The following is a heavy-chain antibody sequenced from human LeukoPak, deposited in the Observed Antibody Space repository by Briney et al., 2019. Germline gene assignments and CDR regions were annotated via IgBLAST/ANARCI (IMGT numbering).Heavy chain of an antibody. CDR1: GGSITNTNY. CDR3: ARDGGPYRPLDY. CDR2: VNLQGST. J-gene: IGHJ4*02. V-gene: IGHV4-4*02. Sequence: PSETLSLTCGVSGGSITNTNYWTWVRQPPGKGLEWIGEVNLQGSTNYNPSLMGRVAISVDTSENHISLQLTSVTAADTAVYYCARDGGPYRPLDYSGQGTLVTVSS.